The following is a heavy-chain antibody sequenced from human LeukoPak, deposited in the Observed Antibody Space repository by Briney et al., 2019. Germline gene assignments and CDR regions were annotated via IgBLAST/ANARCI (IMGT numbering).Heavy chain of an antibody. V-gene: IGHV4-61*02. CDR1: GDSISSGSYY. J-gene: IGHJ3*02. D-gene: IGHD2-21*02. CDR3: ARDTALWTFDI. CDR2: IYTSGSTINNPSLKNT. Sequence: PSETLSLTCTVSGDSISSGSYYWTWLRQPAGKGLELIGRIYTSGSTINNPSLKNTNYNPSLKSRLTMSVDRSKNQFSLKMTSVTAADTAMYYCARDTALWTFDIWGQGTMVTVSS.